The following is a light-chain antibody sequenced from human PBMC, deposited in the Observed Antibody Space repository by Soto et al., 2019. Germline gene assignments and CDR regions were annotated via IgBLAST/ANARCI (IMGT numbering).Light chain of an antibody. CDR1: QGISNY. CDR3: QKYDSAPRT. V-gene: IGKV1-27*01. CDR2: AAS. J-gene: IGKJ1*01. Sequence: DIQMTQSPSSLSACVGDIVTITCRASQGISNYLAWYQQKPGKVPQVLIYAASTLQSGVPSRFSGSGSGTDFTLTISSLQPEDVATYFCQKYDSAPRTFGQGTKVEIK.